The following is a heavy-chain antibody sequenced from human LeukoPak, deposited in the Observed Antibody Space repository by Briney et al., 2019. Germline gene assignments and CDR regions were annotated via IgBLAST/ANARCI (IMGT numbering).Heavy chain of an antibody. D-gene: IGHD3-10*01. Sequence: PSETLSLTCTVSGGSISSSSYYWGWIRQPPGKGLEWIGSIYYSGSTYYNTSLKSRVTISVDTSKNQFSLKLSSVTAADTAVYYCARAITMVRGVIITGFDYWGQGTLVTVSS. CDR3: ARAITMVRGVIITGFDY. CDR2: IYYSGST. V-gene: IGHV4-39*01. CDR1: GGSISSSSYY. J-gene: IGHJ4*02.